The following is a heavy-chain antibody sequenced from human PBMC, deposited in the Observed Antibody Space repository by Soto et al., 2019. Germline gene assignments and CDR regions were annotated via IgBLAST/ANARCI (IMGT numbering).Heavy chain of an antibody. J-gene: IGHJ6*02. CDR3: ATAGLTGTV. D-gene: IGHD3-9*01. CDR1: GFSFSSYA. Sequence: PGWSLRLSCAASGFSFSSYAMSWVRQAPGKGLEWVSYISVSGSMRFYADAVRGRFTISRDNTKKMLYLQMNSMRVEDTALYYCATAGLTGTVWGQGTTVTVSS. CDR2: ISVSGSMR. V-gene: IGHV3-23*01.